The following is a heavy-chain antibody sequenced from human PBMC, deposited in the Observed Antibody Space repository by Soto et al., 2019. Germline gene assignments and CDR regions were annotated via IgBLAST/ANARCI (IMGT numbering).Heavy chain of an antibody. CDR3: ARECSGGSCYPPDAFDI. CDR1: GGTFSSYT. J-gene: IGHJ3*02. CDR2: IIPILGIA. D-gene: IGHD2-15*01. V-gene: IGHV1-69*04. Sequence: SVKVSCKASGGTFSSYTISWVRQAPGQGLEWMGRIIPILGIANYAQKFQGRVTITADKSTSTAYMELSSLRSEDTAVYYCARECSGGSCYPPDAFDIWGQGTMVTVSS.